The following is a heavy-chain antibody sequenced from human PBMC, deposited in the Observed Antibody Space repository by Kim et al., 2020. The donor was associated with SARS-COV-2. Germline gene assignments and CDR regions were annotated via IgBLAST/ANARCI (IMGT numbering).Heavy chain of an antibody. J-gene: IGHJ5*01. CDR2: ISYDGSNK. Sequence: GGSLRLSCAASGFTFSSYAMHWVRQAPGKGLEWVAVISYDGSNKYYADSVKGRFTISRDNSKNTLYLQMNSLRAEDTAVYYCARALPSYYDSLTGYYSW. CDR1: GFTFSSYA. V-gene: IGHV3-30*04. CDR3: ARALPSYYDSLTGYYS. D-gene: IGHD3-9*01.